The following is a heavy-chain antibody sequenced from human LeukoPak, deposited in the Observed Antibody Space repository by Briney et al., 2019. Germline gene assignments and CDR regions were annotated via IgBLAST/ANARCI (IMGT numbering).Heavy chain of an antibody. Sequence: GGSLRLSCAASGFTVSANYISWVRQAPGKGPEWVSVIYYSGNTYYADSVKGRFTISRDNAKNSLYLQMNSLRAEDTAVYYCARDWVPYYDFWSGPTTGMDVWGKGTTVTVSS. D-gene: IGHD3-3*01. V-gene: IGHV3-66*01. CDR1: GFTVSANY. CDR2: IYYSGNT. CDR3: ARDWVPYYDFWSGPTTGMDV. J-gene: IGHJ6*03.